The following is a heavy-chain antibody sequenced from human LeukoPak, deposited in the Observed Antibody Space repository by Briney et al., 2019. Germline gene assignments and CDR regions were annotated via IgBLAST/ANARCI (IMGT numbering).Heavy chain of an antibody. CDR2: INHSGST. V-gene: IGHV4-34*01. CDR1: GGSFSGYY. J-gene: IGHJ6*02. CDR3: ARGAGYSSGWYLKSFYYGMDV. Sequence: SETLSLTCAVYGGSFSGYYWSWIRQPPGKGLEWIGEINHSGSTNYNPSLKSRVTISVGTSKNQFSLKLSSVTAADTAVYYCARGAGYSSGWYLKSFYYGMDVWGQGTTVTVSS. D-gene: IGHD6-19*01.